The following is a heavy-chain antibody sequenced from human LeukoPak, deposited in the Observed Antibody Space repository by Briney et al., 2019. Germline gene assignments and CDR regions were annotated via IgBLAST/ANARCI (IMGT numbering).Heavy chain of an antibody. CDR2: IYYSGST. Sequence: SQTLSLTCTVSGGSISSGGYYWSWIRQHPGKGLEWIGYIYYSGSTNYNPSLKSRVTISVDTSKNQLSLKLSSVTAADTAVYYCARARVDTAMVDYWGQGTLVTVSS. V-gene: IGHV4-31*03. CDR3: ARARVDTAMVDY. CDR1: GGSISSGGYY. J-gene: IGHJ4*02. D-gene: IGHD5-18*01.